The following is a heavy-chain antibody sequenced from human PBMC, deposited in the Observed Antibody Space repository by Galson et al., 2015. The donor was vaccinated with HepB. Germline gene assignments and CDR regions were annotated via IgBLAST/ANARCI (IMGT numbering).Heavy chain of an antibody. CDR3: TTDRGPNAFGI. Sequence: SLRLSCAASGFTFSNAWMSWVRQAPGKGLEWVGRIKSKTDGGTTDYAAPVKGRFTISRDDSKNTLYLQMNSLKTEDTAVYYCTTDRGPNAFGIWGQGTMVTVSS. CDR2: IKSKTDGGTT. V-gene: IGHV3-15*01. J-gene: IGHJ3*02. CDR1: GFTFSNAW.